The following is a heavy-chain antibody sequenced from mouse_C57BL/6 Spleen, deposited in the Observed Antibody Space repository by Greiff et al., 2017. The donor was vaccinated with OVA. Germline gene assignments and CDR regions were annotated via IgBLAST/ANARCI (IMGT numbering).Heavy chain of an antibody. CDR2: IWTGGGT. J-gene: IGHJ4*01. CDR1: GFSLTSYA. D-gene: IGHD1-1*01. Sequence: VKLVESGPGLVAPSQSLSITCTVSGFSLTSYAISWVRQPPGKGLEWLGVIWTGGGTHYNSAFKSRLSISKENSKSQVFVKMNSLQTDDTAMYYCAGYYYGSSSRYAMDCWGQGTSVTVSS. V-gene: IGHV2-9-1*01. CDR3: AGYYYGSSSRYAMDC.